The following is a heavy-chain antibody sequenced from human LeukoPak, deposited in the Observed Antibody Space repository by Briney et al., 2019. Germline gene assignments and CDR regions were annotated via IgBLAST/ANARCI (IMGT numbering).Heavy chain of an antibody. J-gene: IGHJ4*02. CDR3: AKDGGVGATGY. V-gene: IGHV3-30*18. CDR1: GFTFSSYG. CDR2: ISYDGSNK. D-gene: IGHD1-26*01. Sequence: GGSLRLSCAASGFTFSSYGMHWVRQAPGKGLEWVAAISYDGSNKYYADSVKGRFTISRDNSKNTLYLQMNSLRAEDTAVYYCAKDGGVGATGYWGQGTLVTVSS.